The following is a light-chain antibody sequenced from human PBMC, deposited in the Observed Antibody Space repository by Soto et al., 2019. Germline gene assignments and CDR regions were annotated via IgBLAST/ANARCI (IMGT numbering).Light chain of an antibody. CDR1: SSDIDAYDY. CDR2: EVN. CDR3: FSFKTTSTHV. V-gene: IGLV2-14*01. J-gene: IGLJ1*01. Sequence: QSVLSQPASLSESPGQSITISCTGTSSDIDAYDYVSWFQQHPGKAPKLMISEVNNRPSGVSNRFSGSKSGNTAYLTISGLQVEDEAEYFCFSFKTTSTHVFGTGTKVTVL.